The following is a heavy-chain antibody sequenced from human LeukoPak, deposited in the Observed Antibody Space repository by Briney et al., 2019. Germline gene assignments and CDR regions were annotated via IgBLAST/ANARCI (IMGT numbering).Heavy chain of an antibody. D-gene: IGHD6-13*01. CDR1: GFTFSSYA. J-gene: IGHJ6*02. V-gene: IGHV3-23*01. CDR3: AKEGYSSSWVDYYYYCGMDV. CDR2: ISGSGGST. Sequence: PGGSLRLSCAASGFTFSSYAMSWVRQAPGKGLEWVSAISGSGGSTYYADSVKGRFTISRDNSKNTLYLQMNSLRAEDTAVYYCAKEGYSSSWVDYYYYCGMDVWDQGTTVTVSS.